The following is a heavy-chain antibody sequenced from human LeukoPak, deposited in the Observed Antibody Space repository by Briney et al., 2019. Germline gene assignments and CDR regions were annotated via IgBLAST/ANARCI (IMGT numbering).Heavy chain of an antibody. V-gene: IGHV4-59*01. D-gene: IGHD2-2*02. CDR2: IYYSGST. Sequence: SETLSLTCTVSGGSISSYYWSWIRQPPGKGLEWIGYIYYSGSTNYNPSLKSRVTISVDMSKNQLSLKLSSVTAADTAVYYCARDSADCSSTSCYSHYMDVWGKGTTVTVSS. J-gene: IGHJ6*03. CDR1: GGSISSYY. CDR3: ARDSADCSSTSCYSHYMDV.